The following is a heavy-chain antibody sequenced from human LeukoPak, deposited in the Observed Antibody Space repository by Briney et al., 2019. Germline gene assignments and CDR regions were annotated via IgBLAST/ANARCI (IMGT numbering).Heavy chain of an antibody. V-gene: IGHV3-30*18. Sequence: PGRSLRLSCAASGFTFRSYGMHWVRQAPGKGLEWLSVISYDGSNRYYADSVKGRFTISRDISKNTLFLQMNSLRAEDTAVYYCAKDHMVFDSNYDSSGYWFDYWGQGSLVTVSS. CDR1: GFTFRSYG. D-gene: IGHD3-22*01. J-gene: IGHJ4*02. CDR2: ISYDGSNR. CDR3: AKDHMVFDSNYDSSGYWFDY.